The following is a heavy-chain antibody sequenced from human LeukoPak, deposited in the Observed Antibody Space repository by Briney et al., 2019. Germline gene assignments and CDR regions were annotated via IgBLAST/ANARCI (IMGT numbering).Heavy chain of an antibody. V-gene: IGHV1-69*04. D-gene: IGHD5-24*01. Sequence: SVKVSCKASGGTFSSYAISWVRQAPGQGLEWMGRIIPILGIANYAQKFQGRVTITADKSTSTAYMELSSLRSEDTAVYYCASVRVGYNWAFDYWGQGTLVTVSS. J-gene: IGHJ4*02. CDR2: IIPILGIA. CDR3: ASVRVGYNWAFDY. CDR1: GGTFSSYA.